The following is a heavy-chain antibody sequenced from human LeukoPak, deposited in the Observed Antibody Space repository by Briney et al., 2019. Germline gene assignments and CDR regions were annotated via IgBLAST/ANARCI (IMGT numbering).Heavy chain of an antibody. D-gene: IGHD3-10*01. CDR2: ISYDGSNK. CDR3: YVSGSYLREVDAFDI. J-gene: IGHJ3*02. Sequence: GGPLRLSCAASGFTFSSYAMHWVRQAPGKGLEWVAVISYDGSNKYYADSVKGRFTISRDNSKDTLYLQMNSLRAEDTAVYYCYVSGSYLREVDAFDIWGQGTMVTVSS. CDR1: GFTFSSYA. V-gene: IGHV3-30*04.